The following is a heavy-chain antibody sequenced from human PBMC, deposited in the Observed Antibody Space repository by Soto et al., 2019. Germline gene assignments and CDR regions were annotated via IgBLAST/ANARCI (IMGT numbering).Heavy chain of an antibody. V-gene: IGHV4-34*01. J-gene: IGHJ4*02. CDR2: INHSGST. CDR1: GGSLSRYY. D-gene: IGHD3-10*01. Sequence: PSETLSLTCAVYGGSLSRYYWSWIRQPPGKGLEWIGEINHSGSTNYNPSLKSRVTISVDTSKNQFSLKLSSVTAADTAVYYCARVPSYGSGSPHTDYWGQGTLVTVSS. CDR3: ARVPSYGSGSPHTDY.